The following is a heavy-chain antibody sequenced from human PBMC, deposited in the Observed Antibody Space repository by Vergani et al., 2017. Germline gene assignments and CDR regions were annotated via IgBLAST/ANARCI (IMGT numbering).Heavy chain of an antibody. D-gene: IGHD6-13*01. CDR3: ARVGVAAAPDY. V-gene: IGHV3-23*01. CDR1: GFTFASYA. J-gene: IGHJ4*02. Sequence: EVQLLESGGGLVQPGGSLRLSCTASGFTFASYAMNWVRQAPGKGLEWVSTISASGGSTYYADSVKGRFTISRDNSKNTLYLQMNSLRAEDTAVYYCARVGVAAAPDYWGQGTLVTVSS. CDR2: ISASGGST.